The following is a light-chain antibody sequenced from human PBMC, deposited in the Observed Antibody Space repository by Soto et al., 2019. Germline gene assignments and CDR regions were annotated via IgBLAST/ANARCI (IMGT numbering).Light chain of an antibody. CDR3: CSYPGSHTWV. V-gene: IGLV2-11*01. Sequence: QSALTQPRSVSGSPGQSVTISCTGTNGDIANYNFVSWYQQHPGKAPKVMIYDVSKRPSGVADRFSGSKSGNTASLTISGLQAEDEADYYCCSYPGSHTWVFGGGTKVTVL. CDR1: NGDIANYNF. J-gene: IGLJ3*02. CDR2: DVS.